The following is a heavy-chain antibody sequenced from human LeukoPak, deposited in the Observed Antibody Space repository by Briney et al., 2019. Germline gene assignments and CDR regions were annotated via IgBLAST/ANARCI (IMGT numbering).Heavy chain of an antibody. CDR3: ARARWQQLVVDI. J-gene: IGHJ3*02. D-gene: IGHD6-13*01. CDR2: INPSGGTT. V-gene: IGHV1-46*01. Sequence: ASVKVSCKASGYTFTSYHMHWVRQAPGQGLEWMGIINPSGGTTNYAQKFQGRVTITADKSTSTAYMELSSLRSEDTAVYYCARARWQQLVVDIWGQGTMVTVSS. CDR1: GYTFTSYH.